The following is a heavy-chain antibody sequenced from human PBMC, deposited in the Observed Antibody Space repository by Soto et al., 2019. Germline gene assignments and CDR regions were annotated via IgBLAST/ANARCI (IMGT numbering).Heavy chain of an antibody. CDR2: INPNSGGT. J-gene: IGHJ4*02. D-gene: IGHD1-1*01. CDR1: DTPSAT. Sequence: ASVRSPARPLDTPSATIHWVRQAPGQGLEWMGWINPNSGGTKYAPKFQGGVTMTRDTSITTAYMELSRLRSGDTAVYYCAREPATAKPEGVDFWGQGTLVTVSS. CDR3: AREPATAKPEGVDF. V-gene: IGHV1-2*02.